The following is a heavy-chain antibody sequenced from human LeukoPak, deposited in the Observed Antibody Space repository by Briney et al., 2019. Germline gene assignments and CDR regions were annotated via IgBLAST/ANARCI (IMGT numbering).Heavy chain of an antibody. Sequence: SGTLSLTCAVSGDSISNSNWWSWVRQPPGKGLARIGEIYHRGSTNYPPSLKSRVTISVDNSKNHLSLKLDSVTTADTAVYYSARRGFGDYIDYWGQGTLVTVSS. CDR3: ARRGFGDYIDY. J-gene: IGHJ4*02. D-gene: IGHD3-10*01. V-gene: IGHV4-4*02. CDR1: GDSISNSNW. CDR2: IYHRGST.